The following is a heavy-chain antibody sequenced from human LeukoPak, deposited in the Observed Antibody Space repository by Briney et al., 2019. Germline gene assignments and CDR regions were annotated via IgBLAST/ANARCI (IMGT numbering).Heavy chain of an antibody. D-gene: IGHD6-19*01. V-gene: IGHV3-33*01. CDR1: GFTFSSYG. J-gene: IGHJ3*02. CDR3: ARVVAVAAHDAFDI. CDR2: IWYDGSNK. Sequence: PGGSLRLSCAASGFTFSSYGMHWVRQAPGKGLEWVAVIWYDGSNKYYADSVKGRFTISRGNSKNTLYLQMNSLRAGDTAVYYCARVVAVAAHDAFDIWGQGTMVTVSS.